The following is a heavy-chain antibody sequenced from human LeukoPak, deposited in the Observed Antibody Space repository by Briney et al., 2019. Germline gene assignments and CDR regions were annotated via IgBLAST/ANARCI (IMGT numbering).Heavy chain of an antibody. CDR2: INPNSGGT. J-gene: IGHJ4*02. CDR1: GYTFTGYY. CDR3: ARVESYDFWSGYYPTQPFDY. Sequence: ASVKVSCKASGYTFTGYYMHWVRQAPGQGLEWMGWINPNSGGTNYAKKFQGRGTMTRDTSISTAYMELSRLRYDDTAVYYCARVESYDFWSGYYPTQPFDYWGQGTLVTVSS. D-gene: IGHD3-3*01. V-gene: IGHV1-2*02.